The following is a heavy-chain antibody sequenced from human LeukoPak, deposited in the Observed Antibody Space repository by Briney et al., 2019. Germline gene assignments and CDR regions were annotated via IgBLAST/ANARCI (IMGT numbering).Heavy chain of an antibody. CDR3: AKVGASYYMDYFDN. D-gene: IGHD1-26*01. Sequence: GGSLRPSCAAAGFTFSNSAMSWVRQAPGKGLEWVSGINDRGDNTFYADSVKGRFTISRDNSKNTLFLQMNSLRVDDTAVYYCAKVGASYYMDYFDNWGQGTLGTVSS. V-gene: IGHV3-23*01. CDR2: INDRGDNT. J-gene: IGHJ4*02. CDR1: GFTFSNSA.